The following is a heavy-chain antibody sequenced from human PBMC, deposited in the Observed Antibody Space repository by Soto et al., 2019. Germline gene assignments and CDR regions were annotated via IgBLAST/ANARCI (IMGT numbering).Heavy chain of an antibody. CDR3: AREAEESIAARLEGGWFDP. V-gene: IGHV1-3*01. D-gene: IGHD6-6*01. CDR2: INAGNGNT. J-gene: IGHJ5*02. CDR1: GYTFTSYA. Sequence: QVQLVQSGAEVKKPGASVKVSCKASGYTFTSYAMHWVRQAPGQRLEWMGWINAGNGNTKYSQKFQGRVTITRDTSASTAYMELSSLRSEDTAVYYCAREAEESIAARLEGGWFDPWGQGTLVTVSS.